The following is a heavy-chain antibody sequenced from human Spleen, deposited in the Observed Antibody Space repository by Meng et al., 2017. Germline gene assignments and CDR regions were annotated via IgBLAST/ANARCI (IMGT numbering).Heavy chain of an antibody. CDR2: ISYDGYNK. CDR3: ARDGKDIYGLDY. V-gene: IGHV3-30-3*01. D-gene: IGHD5-18*01. Sequence: QVQLVESGGGVVQPGRSLTLPCAASTFTFSNYAVHWVRQDPGKGLGWLGVISYDGYNKYYAESGKGRFTMSRDNYKNTLYLEMDSLRPEDTAVDYCARDGKDIYGLDYWGQGTLVTVSS. CDR1: TFTFSNYA. J-gene: IGHJ4*02.